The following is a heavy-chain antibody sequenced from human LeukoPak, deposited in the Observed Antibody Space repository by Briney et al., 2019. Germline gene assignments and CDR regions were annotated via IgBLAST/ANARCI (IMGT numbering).Heavy chain of an antibody. CDR3: AEGVAAAGAYFDY. D-gene: IGHD6-13*01. Sequence: SETLSLTCTVSGGSISSSGYYWGWIRQPPGKGLEWIRSIYYSGSPYYNPPLNSRVTPSVDTSKNQFSLKLSSVTAADTAVYYCAEGVAAAGAYFDYWGQGTLVTVSS. CDR2: IYYSGSP. V-gene: IGHV4-39*01. J-gene: IGHJ4*02. CDR1: GGSISSSGYY.